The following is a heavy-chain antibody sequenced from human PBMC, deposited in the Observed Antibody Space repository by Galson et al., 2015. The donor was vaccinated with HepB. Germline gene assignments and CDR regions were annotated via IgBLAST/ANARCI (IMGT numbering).Heavy chain of an antibody. CDR1: GFTFSNAW. CDR3: TTDIGYYDSSGYYSFPGAFDI. J-gene: IGHJ3*02. Sequence: SLRLSCAASGFTFSNAWMSWVRQAPGKGLEWVGRIKSKTDGGTTDYAAPVKGRFTISRDDSKNTLYLQMNSLKTEDTAVYYCTTDIGYYDSSGYYSFPGAFDIWGQGTMVTVSS. D-gene: IGHD3-22*01. CDR2: IKSKTDGGTT. V-gene: IGHV3-15*01.